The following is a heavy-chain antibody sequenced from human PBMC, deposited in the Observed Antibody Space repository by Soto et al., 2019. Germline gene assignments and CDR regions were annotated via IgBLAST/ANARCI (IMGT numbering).Heavy chain of an antibody. J-gene: IGHJ3*02. Sequence: QVQLVQSGAEVKKPGASVKVSCKASGYTFASYGLSWVRQAPGQGLEWMGWTSAYNGNTNDAQKLQGRVTMTTDTSTSTAYMELRSLRSDDTAVYYCARGRLRFLEWSKDALDIWCQGTMVTVSS. CDR2: TSAYNGNT. CDR1: GYTFASYG. V-gene: IGHV1-18*01. D-gene: IGHD3-3*01. CDR3: ARGRLRFLEWSKDALDI.